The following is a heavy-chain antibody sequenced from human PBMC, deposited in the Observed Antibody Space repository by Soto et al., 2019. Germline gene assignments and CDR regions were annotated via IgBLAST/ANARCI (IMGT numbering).Heavy chain of an antibody. J-gene: IGHJ4*02. D-gene: IGHD3-10*01. CDR2: ITDTGGDA. CDR3: ARGSTDAYPGSRIFDF. Sequence: XGSLPLSSVASAITFGSRAMRWVRQAPGAGLEWVSIITDTGGDAKYADSVRGRFTISRDNSKNTLYLQMRSLRVEDSAVYYCARGSTDAYPGSRIFDFWGRGTLVTVSS. V-gene: IGHV3-23*01. CDR1: AITFGSRA.